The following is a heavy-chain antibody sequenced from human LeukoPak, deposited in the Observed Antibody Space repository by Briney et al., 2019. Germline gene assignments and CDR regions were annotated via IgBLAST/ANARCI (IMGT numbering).Heavy chain of an antibody. CDR3: ARVPYDSGGLDY. CDR2: IWYDGSNK. V-gene: IGHV3-33*01. D-gene: IGHD3-22*01. Sequence: PGGSLRLSCAASGFTFSSYGMHWVRQAPGKGLEWVAVIWYDGSNKYYADSVKGRFTISRDNSKNTLYLQMNSLRAEDTAVYYCARVPYDSGGLDYWGQGTLVTVSS. CDR1: GFTFSSYG. J-gene: IGHJ4*02.